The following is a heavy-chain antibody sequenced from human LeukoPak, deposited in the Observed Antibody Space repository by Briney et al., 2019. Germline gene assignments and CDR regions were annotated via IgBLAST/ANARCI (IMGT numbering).Heavy chain of an antibody. CDR2: IYYSGST. J-gene: IGHJ6*03. V-gene: IGHV4-59*01. Sequence: KTSETLSLTCTVSGGSISSYYWSWIRQPPGKGLEWIGYIYYSGSTNYNPSLKSRVTISVKTSKNQFSLKLNSVTAADTAVYYCARRAAAAIVYYYYYMDVWGKGTTVTVSS. CDR1: GGSISSYY. CDR3: ARRAAAAIVYYYYYMDV. D-gene: IGHD2-2*02.